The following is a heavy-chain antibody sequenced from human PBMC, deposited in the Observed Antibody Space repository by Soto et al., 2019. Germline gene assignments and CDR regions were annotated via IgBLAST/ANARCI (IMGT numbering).Heavy chain of an antibody. Sequence: GGSLRLCCAASGFTFSSYSMNWVRQAPGKGLEWVSYISSSSSTIYYADSVKGRFTISRDNAKNSLYLQMNSLRDEDTAVYYCARDTQDDFWSGYYRDYWGQGTLVTVSS. CDR3: ARDTQDDFWSGYYRDY. CDR1: GFTFSSYS. V-gene: IGHV3-48*02. CDR2: ISSSSSTI. D-gene: IGHD3-3*01. J-gene: IGHJ4*02.